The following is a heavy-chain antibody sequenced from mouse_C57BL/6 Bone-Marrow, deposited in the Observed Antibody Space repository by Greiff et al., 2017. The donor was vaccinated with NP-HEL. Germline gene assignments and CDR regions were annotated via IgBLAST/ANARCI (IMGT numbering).Heavy chain of an antibody. CDR2: IYPRDGST. D-gene: IGHD1-1*01. CDR1: GYTFTDHT. CDR3: ARGDYYGSSSFAY. J-gene: IGHJ3*01. Sequence: VKLQESDAELVKPGASVKISCKVSGYTFTDHTIHWMKQRPEQGLEWIGYIYPRDGSTKYNEKFKGKATLTADKSSSTAYMQLNSLTSEDSAVYFCARGDYYGSSSFAYWGQGTLVTVSA. V-gene: IGHV1-78*01.